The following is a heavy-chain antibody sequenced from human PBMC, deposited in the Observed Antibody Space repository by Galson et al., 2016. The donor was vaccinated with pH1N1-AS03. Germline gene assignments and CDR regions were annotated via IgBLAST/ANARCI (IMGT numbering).Heavy chain of an antibody. V-gene: IGHV3-33*01. Sequence: SLRLSCAASGFTFSNYGMHWVRQAPGKGLEWVALIWYDGNTEYYADSVKGRFTISRDNSRDTLFLQMNSLTTEDTAVYYCATNIEQRYTSKWYKFDHWGPGTLVTVSS. CDR2: IWYDGNTE. CDR1: GFTFSNYG. D-gene: IGHD6-13*01. CDR3: ATNIEQRYTSKWYKFDH. J-gene: IGHJ4*02.